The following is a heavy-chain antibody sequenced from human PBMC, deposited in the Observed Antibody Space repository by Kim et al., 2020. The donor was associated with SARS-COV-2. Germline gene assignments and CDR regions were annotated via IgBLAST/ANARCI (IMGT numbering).Heavy chain of an antibody. CDR3: VAGGTYLGV. Sequence: GGSLRLSCTVSGFTFNKYRMTWVRQAPGKGLEWVANIRQDGSEKFYVDSVKGRFTISRDNARNSLYLQMDSLRAEDTAVYYCVAGGTYLGVWGQGTLVTV. D-gene: IGHD3-16*01. CDR1: GFTFNKYR. V-gene: IGHV3-7*01. CDR2: IRQDGSEK. J-gene: IGHJ4*02.